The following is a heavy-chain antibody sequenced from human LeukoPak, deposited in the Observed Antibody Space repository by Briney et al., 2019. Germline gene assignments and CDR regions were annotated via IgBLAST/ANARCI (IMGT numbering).Heavy chain of an antibody. Sequence: GASVKVSCKASGYTFTGYYMHWVRQAPGQGLEWMGWINPNSGGTNYAQKFQGRVTMTRDTPISTAYMELSRLRSDDTAVYYCARDIGIDSSGWYGSGYWGQGTLVTVSS. CDR1: GYTFTGYY. J-gene: IGHJ4*02. V-gene: IGHV1-2*02. D-gene: IGHD6-19*01. CDR3: ARDIGIDSSGWYGSGY. CDR2: INPNSGGT.